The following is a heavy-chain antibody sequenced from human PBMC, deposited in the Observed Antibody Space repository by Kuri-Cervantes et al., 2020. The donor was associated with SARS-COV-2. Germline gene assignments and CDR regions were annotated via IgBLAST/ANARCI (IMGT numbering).Heavy chain of an antibody. CDR2: ISGGGGST. Sequence: GESLKISCAASGFTFSSYAMSWVRQAPGKGLEWVSAISGGGGSTYYADSGKGRFTISRDNSKNTLYLQMNSLRAEDTAVYYCAKALASTNYYFDYWGQGTLVTVSS. CDR3: AKALASTNYYFDY. CDR1: GFTFSSYA. J-gene: IGHJ4*02. D-gene: IGHD5-12*01. V-gene: IGHV3-23*01.